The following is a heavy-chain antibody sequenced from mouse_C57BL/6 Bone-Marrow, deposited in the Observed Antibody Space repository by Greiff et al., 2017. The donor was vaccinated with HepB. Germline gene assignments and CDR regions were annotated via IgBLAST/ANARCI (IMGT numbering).Heavy chain of an antibody. CDR2: IYPSDSET. V-gene: IGHV1-61*01. CDR3: ARHDYGTHYGYFDV. J-gene: IGHJ1*03. D-gene: IGHD1-1*01. Sequence: VQLQQPGAELVRPGSSVKLSCKASGYTFTSYWMDWVKQRPGQGLEWIGNIYPSDSETHYNQKFKDKATLTVDKSSSTAYMQLSSLTSEDSAVYYGARHDYGTHYGYFDVWGTGTTVTVAS. CDR1: GYTFTSYW.